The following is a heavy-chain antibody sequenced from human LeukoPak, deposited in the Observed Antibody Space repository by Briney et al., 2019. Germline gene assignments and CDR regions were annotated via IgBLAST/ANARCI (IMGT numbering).Heavy chain of an antibody. CDR2: VRYDGSNK. V-gene: IGHV3-30*02. J-gene: IGHJ4*02. D-gene: IGHD3-22*01. Sequence: GGSLRLSCAASGFTFSSYGMYWVRQAPGKGLEWVAFVRYDGSNKYYADSVKGRFTISRDNSKNTLDLQMKSLRAEDTAVYYCARDSTTIVVGLIDYWGQGTLVTVSS. CDR3: ARDSTTIVVGLIDY. CDR1: GFTFSSYG.